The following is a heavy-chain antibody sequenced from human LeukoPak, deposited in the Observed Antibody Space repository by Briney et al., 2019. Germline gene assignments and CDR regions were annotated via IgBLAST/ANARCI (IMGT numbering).Heavy chain of an antibody. CDR3: AKGRGTGTYYFDY. Sequence: PGGSLRLSCAASGFTFATYATTWVRQAPGKGLEWVAALSGSGISTYYADSVKGRFTISRANSENTLHLQMDGLRAEDTAVYFCAKGRGTGTYYFDYWGRGILVTVSS. J-gene: IGHJ4*02. V-gene: IGHV3-23*01. D-gene: IGHD3/OR15-3a*01. CDR2: LSGSGIST. CDR1: GFTFATYA.